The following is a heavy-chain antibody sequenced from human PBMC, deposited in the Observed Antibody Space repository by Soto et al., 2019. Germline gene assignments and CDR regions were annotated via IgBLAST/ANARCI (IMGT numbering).Heavy chain of an antibody. V-gene: IGHV5-51*01. CDR3: ARVGSSSSLGNYYYYGMDV. D-gene: IGHD6-6*01. J-gene: IGHJ6*02. CDR2: IYPGDSDT. CDR1: GYSFTSYW. Sequence: EVQLVQSGAEVKKPGESLKISCKGSGYSFTSYWIGWVRQMPGKGLEWMGIIYPGDSDTRYSPSFQGQVTISADKSISTAYLQWSSLKASDTAMYYCARVGSSSSLGNYYYYGMDVWGQGTTVTVSS.